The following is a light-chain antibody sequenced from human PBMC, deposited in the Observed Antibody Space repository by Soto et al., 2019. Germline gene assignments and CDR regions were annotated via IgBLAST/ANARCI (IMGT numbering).Light chain of an antibody. CDR3: CSYAGSFTWV. Sequence: QSALTQPRSVSGSPGQSGTISCTGTTGDVGAYNFVSWYQFHPDKAPKLMIYDANKRPSGVPDRFSASKSGNTASLTISGLQAEYEADYYCCSYAGSFTWVFGGGTKLTVL. J-gene: IGLJ3*02. V-gene: IGLV2-11*01. CDR2: DAN. CDR1: TGDVGAYNF.